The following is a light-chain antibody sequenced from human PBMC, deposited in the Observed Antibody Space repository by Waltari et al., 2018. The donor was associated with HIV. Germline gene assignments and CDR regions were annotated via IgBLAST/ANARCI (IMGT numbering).Light chain of an antibody. CDR1: SPRIFF. CDR2: GQN. V-gene: IGLV3-19*01. J-gene: IGLJ2*01. CDR3: NSRDSSGVV. Sequence: SSELTQDPAVSVALGQTVRITCQGDSPRIFFASWYQHKPGQAPVLVIYGQNNRPSGIPDRFSVSNSGNTTSLTITGAQAEDEADYYCNSRDSSGVVVGGGTKLTVL.